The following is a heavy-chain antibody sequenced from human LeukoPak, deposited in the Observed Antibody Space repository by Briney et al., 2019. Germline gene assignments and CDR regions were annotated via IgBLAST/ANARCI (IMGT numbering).Heavy chain of an antibody. CDR1: GFTFSSYG. J-gene: IGHJ4*02. V-gene: IGHV3-30*18. CDR2: ISYDGSNK. CDR3: AKDARPAAMRD. Sequence: SLRLSCAASGFTFSSYGMHWVRQAPGEGLEWVAVISYDGSNKYYADSVKGRFTISRDNSKNTLYLQMNSLRAEDTAVYYCAKDARPAAMRDWGQGTLVTVSS. D-gene: IGHD2-2*01.